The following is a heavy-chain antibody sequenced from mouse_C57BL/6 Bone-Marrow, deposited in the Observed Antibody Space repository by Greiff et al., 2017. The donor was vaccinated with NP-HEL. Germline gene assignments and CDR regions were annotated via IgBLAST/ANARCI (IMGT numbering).Heavy chain of an antibody. CDR2: IYPRSGNT. CDR3: ARRERYYGSSDY. Sequence: VQLQQSGAELARPGASVKLSCKASGYTFTSYGISWVKQRTGQGLEWIGEIYPRSGNTYYNEKCKSKATLTADKSSSTAYMELRSLTSEDSAVYFCARRERYYGSSDYWGQGTTLTVSS. D-gene: IGHD1-1*01. CDR1: GYTFTSYG. J-gene: IGHJ2*01. V-gene: IGHV1-81*01.